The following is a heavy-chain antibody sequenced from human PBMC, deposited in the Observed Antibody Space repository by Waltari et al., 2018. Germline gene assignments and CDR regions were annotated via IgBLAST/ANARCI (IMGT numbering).Heavy chain of an antibody. CDR1: GGSISGNY. CDR3: ARGDTNSDY. D-gene: IGHD2-2*01. J-gene: IGHJ4*02. Sequence: QVQLQESGPGLVMTSETLSLTCVVSGGSISGNYWAWISQLPGSGLEWIGYISGCSGTTDYYPSLMRRVTISRDPSKTQFSLNLTSVTSAYTPIYYCARGDTNSDYWGRGLLVTVSS. CDR2: ISGCSGTT. V-gene: IGHV4-59*12.